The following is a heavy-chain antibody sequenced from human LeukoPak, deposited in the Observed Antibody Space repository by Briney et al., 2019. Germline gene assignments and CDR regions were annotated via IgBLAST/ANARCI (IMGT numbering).Heavy chain of an antibody. J-gene: IGHJ3*02. V-gene: IGHV3-21*01. Sequence: GGSLRLSCAASGFTFSSYWMHWVRQAPGKGLEWVSSISSSSSYIYYADSVKGRFTISRDNAKNSLYLQMNSLRAEDTAVYYCARDQEKDAFDIWGQGTMVTVSS. CDR2: ISSSSSYI. CDR3: ARDQEKDAFDI. CDR1: GFTFSSYW.